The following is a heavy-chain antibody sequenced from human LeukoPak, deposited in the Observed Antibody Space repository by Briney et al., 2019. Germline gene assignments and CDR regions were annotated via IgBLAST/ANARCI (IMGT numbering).Heavy chain of an antibody. CDR1: GFTYSSYW. J-gene: IGHJ4*02. V-gene: IGHV3-7*03. D-gene: IGHD6-19*01. Sequence: PGGSLRLSRAASGFTYSSYWMSWVRQAPGKGLEWVANIKQDGSEKYYVDSVKGRFTISRDNAKNSLYLQMNSLRAEDTAVYYCARYSSGWWHFDYWGQGTLVTVSS. CDR2: IKQDGSEK. CDR3: ARYSSGWWHFDY.